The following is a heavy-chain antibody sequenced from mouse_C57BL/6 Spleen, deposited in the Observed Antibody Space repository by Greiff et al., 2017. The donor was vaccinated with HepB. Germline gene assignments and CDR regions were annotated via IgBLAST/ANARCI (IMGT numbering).Heavy chain of an antibody. CDR1: GFTFSDYG. CDR2: ISSGSSTI. Sequence: EVKLMESGGGLVKPGGSLKLSCAASGFTFSDYGMHWVRQAPEKGLEWVAYISSGSSTIYYADTVKGRFTISRDNAKNTLFLQMTSLRSEDTAMYYCARRDYVHAIDYWGQGTSVTVSS. D-gene: IGHD1-1*02. CDR3: ARRDYVHAIDY. J-gene: IGHJ4*01. V-gene: IGHV5-17*01.